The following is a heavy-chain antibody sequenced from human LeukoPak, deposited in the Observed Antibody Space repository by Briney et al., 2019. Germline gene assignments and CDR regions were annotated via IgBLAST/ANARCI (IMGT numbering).Heavy chain of an antibody. V-gene: IGHV1-69*04. CDR1: GGTFSSYA. Sequence: SVKVSCKASGGTFSSYAISWVRQAPGQGPEWMGRIIPILGIANYAQKFQGRVTITADKSTSTAYMELSSLRSEDTAVYYCANRIAAGFDYWGQGTLVTVSS. D-gene: IGHD6-13*01. CDR3: ANRIAAGFDY. CDR2: IIPILGIA. J-gene: IGHJ4*02.